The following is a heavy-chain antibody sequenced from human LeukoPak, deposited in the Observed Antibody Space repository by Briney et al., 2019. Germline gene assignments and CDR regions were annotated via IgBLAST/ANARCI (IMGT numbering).Heavy chain of an antibody. V-gene: IGHV4-59*01. CDR2: IYYSGST. D-gene: IGHD5-12*01. J-gene: IGHJ4*02. Sequence: SETLSLTCTVSGGSISSYYWSWIRQPPGKGLEWIGYIYYSGSTNYNPSLKSRVTISVDTSKNQFSLKPSSVTAADTAVYYCALASGYDWGYYFDYWGQGTLVTVSS. CDR3: ALASGYDWGYYFDY. CDR1: GGSISSYY.